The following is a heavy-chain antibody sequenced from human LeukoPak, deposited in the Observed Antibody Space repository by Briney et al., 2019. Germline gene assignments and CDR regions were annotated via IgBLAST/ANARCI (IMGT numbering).Heavy chain of an antibody. CDR3: AREMYYYDSSRYYFPYYFDY. CDR1: GFTLSSYW. CDR2: INSDGSST. D-gene: IGHD3-22*01. Sequence: GGSLRLSCAVSGFTLSSYWMHWVRQAPGKGLVWVSRINSDGSSTSYADSVKGRFTISRDNAKNTLYLQMNSLRAEDTAVYYCAREMYYYDSSRYYFPYYFDYWGQGTLVTVSS. V-gene: IGHV3-74*01. J-gene: IGHJ4*02.